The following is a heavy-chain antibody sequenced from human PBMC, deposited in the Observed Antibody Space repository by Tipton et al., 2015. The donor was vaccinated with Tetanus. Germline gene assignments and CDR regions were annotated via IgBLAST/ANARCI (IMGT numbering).Heavy chain of an antibody. CDR1: GFTFSSYG. J-gene: IGHJ5*02. V-gene: IGHV3-30*19. CDR3: ARDPYSSSSNWFDP. D-gene: IGHD6-6*01. CDR2: ISYDGSNK. Sequence: SLRLSCAASGFTFSSYGMHWVRQAPGKGLEWVAVISYDGSNKYYADSVKGRFTISRDNPKNTLYLQMNSLRAEDTAVYYCARDPYSSSSNWFDPWGQGTLVTVSS.